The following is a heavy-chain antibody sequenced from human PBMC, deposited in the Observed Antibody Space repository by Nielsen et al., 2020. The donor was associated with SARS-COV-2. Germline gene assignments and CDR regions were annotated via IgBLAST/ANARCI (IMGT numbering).Heavy chain of an antibody. CDR1: GYTFTSYA. D-gene: IGHD6-19*01. J-gene: IGHJ4*02. Sequence: ASVKVSCKASGYTFTSYAMNWVRQAPGQGLEWMGWINTNTGNPTYAQGFTGRFVFSLDTSVSTAYLQISSLKAEDTAVYYCARDPRSIAVEGSTFDYWGQGTLVTVSS. CDR3: ARDPRSIAVEGSTFDY. CDR2: INTNTGNP. V-gene: IGHV7-4-1*02.